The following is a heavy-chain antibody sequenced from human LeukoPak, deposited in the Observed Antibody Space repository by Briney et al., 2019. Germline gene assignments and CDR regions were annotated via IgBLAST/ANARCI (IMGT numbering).Heavy chain of an antibody. D-gene: IGHD3-9*01. CDR3: AKGRLRYFDWLPRTDAFDI. Sequence: GGSLRLSCAASGFTFSNYAMHWVRQAPGKGLEWVAVISYDGSNKYYADSVKGRFTISRDNSKNTLYLQMNSLRAEDTAVCYCAKGRLRYFDWLPRTDAFDIWGQGTMVTVSS. CDR1: GFTFSNYA. J-gene: IGHJ3*02. CDR2: ISYDGSNK. V-gene: IGHV3-30*18.